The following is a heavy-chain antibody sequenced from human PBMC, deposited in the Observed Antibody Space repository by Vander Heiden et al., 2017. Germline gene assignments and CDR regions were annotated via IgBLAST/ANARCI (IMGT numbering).Heavy chain of an antibody. Sequence: QVQLVQSGAEVKKPGSSVRVSCEASGGTFTTYEVNWVRQAPGQGLEWMGGIIPMFGTTNYAQKFQGRVTITADESTNTAYMEVSSLTSEDTAVYYCAKVGVAVAGTPYFDYWGQGTLVTVSS. CDR1: GGTFTTYE. D-gene: IGHD6-19*01. CDR3: AKVGVAVAGTPYFDY. V-gene: IGHV1-69*01. CDR2: IIPMFGTT. J-gene: IGHJ4*02.